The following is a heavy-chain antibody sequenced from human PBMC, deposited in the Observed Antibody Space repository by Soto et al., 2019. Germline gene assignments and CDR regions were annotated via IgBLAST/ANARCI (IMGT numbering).Heavy chain of an antibody. D-gene: IGHD1-26*01. CDR1: GFTFSAYT. CDR2: ISYDGSSE. V-gene: IGHV3-30*14. CDR3: ARDGYSGRSDGFDI. Sequence: LRLSCAASGFTFSAYTMHWVRQAPGKGLEWVAVISYDGSSERYTDPVKGRFTVSRDNPKSTLYLQMNSLRAEDTATYYCARDGYSGRSDGFDIWGQGTMVTVSS. J-gene: IGHJ3*02.